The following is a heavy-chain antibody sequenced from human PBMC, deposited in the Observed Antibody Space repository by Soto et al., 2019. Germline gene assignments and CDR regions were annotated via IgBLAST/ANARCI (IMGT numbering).Heavy chain of an antibody. CDR2: IDWDDDK. CDR3: ARSWDYYDSSGYLDY. Sequence: GSGPTLVNPTQTLTLTCTFSGFSLSTSGMCVSWIRQPPGKALEWLALIDWDDDKYYSTSLKTRLTISKDTSKNQVVLTMTNMEPVDTATYYCARSWDYYDSSGYLDYWGQGTLVTVSS. J-gene: IGHJ4*02. D-gene: IGHD3-22*01. CDR1: GFSLSTSGMC. V-gene: IGHV2-70*01.